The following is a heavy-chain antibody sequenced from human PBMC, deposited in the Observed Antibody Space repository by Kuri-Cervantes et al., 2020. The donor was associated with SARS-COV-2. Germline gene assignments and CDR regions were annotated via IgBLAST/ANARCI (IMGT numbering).Heavy chain of an antibody. D-gene: IGHD3-22*01. J-gene: IGHJ3*02. CDR1: GYTVSSYG. CDR2: IWVSNGNT. V-gene: IGHV1-18*04. CDR3: ARVYGDYYDSSGYSVGNAFDI. Sequence: ASVKVSCKGYGYTVSSYGIAWVRQAPGQGLEWMAWIWVSNGNTNSAQKFQARVAMTTDTSTNTVFMELRSLRSDDTAVYYCARVYGDYYDSSGYSVGNAFDIWGQGTMVTVSS.